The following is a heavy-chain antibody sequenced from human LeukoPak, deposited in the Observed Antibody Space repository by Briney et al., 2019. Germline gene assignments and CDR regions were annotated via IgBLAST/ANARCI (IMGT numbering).Heavy chain of an antibody. CDR1: GFTFSSYA. J-gene: IGHJ4*02. V-gene: IGHV3-23*01. D-gene: IGHD2-2*01. CDR3: AKDKVVVPAAIVY. CDR2: ISGSGGST. Sequence: GGSLRLSCAASGFTFSSYAMSWVRQAPGKGLEGVSAISGSGGSTYYADSVKGRFTISRDNSRNTLYLQMNSLRAEDTAVYYCAKDKVVVPAAIVYWGQGTLVTVSS.